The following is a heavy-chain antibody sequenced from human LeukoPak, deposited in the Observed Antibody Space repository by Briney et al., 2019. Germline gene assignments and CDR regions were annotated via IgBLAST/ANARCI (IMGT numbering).Heavy chain of an antibody. Sequence: SETLSLTCSVSGVSITGDEDFWTWIRQPPGKGLEWIGSIYYSGSTYYNPSLKSRVTISVDTSKNQFSLKLSSVTAADTAVYHCARATSYSSYWYFDLWGRGTLVTVSS. D-gene: IGHD6-13*01. CDR2: IYYSGST. CDR3: ARATSYSSYWYFDL. J-gene: IGHJ2*01. V-gene: IGHV4-39*07. CDR1: GVSITGDEDF.